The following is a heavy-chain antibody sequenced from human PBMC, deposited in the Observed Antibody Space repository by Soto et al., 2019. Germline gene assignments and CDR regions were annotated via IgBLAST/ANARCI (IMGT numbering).Heavy chain of an antibody. D-gene: IGHD2-2*01. J-gene: IGHJ4*02. V-gene: IGHV3-23*01. CDR3: AKDGSSTSFPVTAAPCY. CDR1: GFTFSSYA. Sequence: GGSLRLSCAASGFTFSSYAMIWVRQAPGKGLEWVSAISGSGGSTYYADSVKGRFTISRDNSKNTLYLQMNSLRAEDTAVYYCAKDGSSTSFPVTAAPCYWGQGTLVTVSS. CDR2: ISGSGGST.